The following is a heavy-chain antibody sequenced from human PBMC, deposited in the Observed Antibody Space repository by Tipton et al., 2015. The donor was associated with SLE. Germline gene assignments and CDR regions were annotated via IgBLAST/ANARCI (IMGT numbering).Heavy chain of an antibody. V-gene: IGHV3-30*02. D-gene: IGHD6-6*01. CDR1: GFTFSSYG. J-gene: IGHJ4*02. CDR3: AKKGQQLAPDY. Sequence: QLVQSGGGVVQPGGSLRLSCAASGFTFSSYGMHWVRQAPGKGLEWVSFIRYDGNNKYYADSVKGRFTISRDNSKNTLYLQMNSLRGEDTSVYYCAKKGQQLAPDYWGQGTLVTVSS. CDR2: IRYDGNNK.